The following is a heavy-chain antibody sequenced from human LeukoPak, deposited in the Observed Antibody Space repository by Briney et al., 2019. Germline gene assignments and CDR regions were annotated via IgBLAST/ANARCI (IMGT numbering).Heavy chain of an antibody. D-gene: IGHD6-6*01. Sequence: SVKVSCKASGGTFSSYAISWVRQAPGQGLEWMGGIIPIFGTANYAQKFQGRVTITADESTSTAYMELSSLRSEDTAVYYCARDLGIAARRGVDYWGQGTLVTVSS. CDR1: GGTFSSYA. CDR3: ARDLGIAARRGVDY. J-gene: IGHJ4*02. CDR2: IIPIFGTA. V-gene: IGHV1-69*13.